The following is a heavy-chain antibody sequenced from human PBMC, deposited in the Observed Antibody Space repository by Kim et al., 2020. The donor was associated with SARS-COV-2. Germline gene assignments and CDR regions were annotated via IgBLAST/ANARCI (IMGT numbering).Heavy chain of an antibody. J-gene: IGHJ6*02. CDR3: AREGPIYGSGSYYSEYYYYGMDV. CDR2: IYTSGST. CDR1: GGSISSGSYY. V-gene: IGHV4-61*02. D-gene: IGHD3-10*01. Sequence: SETLSLTCTVSGGSISSGSYYWSWIRQPAGKGLEWIGRIYTSGSTNYNPSLKSRVTISVDTSKNQFSLKLSSVTAADTAVYYCAREGPIYGSGSYYSEYYYYGMDVWGQGTTVTVSS.